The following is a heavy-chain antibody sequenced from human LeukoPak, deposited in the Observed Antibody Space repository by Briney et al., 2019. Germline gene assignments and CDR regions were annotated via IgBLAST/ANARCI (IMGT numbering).Heavy chain of an antibody. V-gene: IGHV1-69*13. Sequence: SVKVSCKASGGTFISYAISWVRQAPGQGLEWMGGIIPIFGTANYAQKFQGRVTITADESTSTAYMELSSLRSEDTAVYYCARDGSRVYSYGKRGYWFDPWGQGTLVTVSP. CDR2: IIPIFGTA. J-gene: IGHJ5*02. D-gene: IGHD5-18*01. CDR1: GGTFISYA. CDR3: ARDGSRVYSYGKRGYWFDP.